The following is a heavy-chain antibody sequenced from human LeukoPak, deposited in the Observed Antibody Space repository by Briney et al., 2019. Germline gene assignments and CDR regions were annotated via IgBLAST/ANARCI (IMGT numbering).Heavy chain of an antibody. Sequence: SGGSMRLSCAASGFTFDDYAKIWVGQAPGKGLEGVSGISWNSGSIGYADSVKGRFTISRENAKNSLYLQMNSLRAEDTALYYFAKVTTVTAELYDAFDIWGQWTMVTVSS. J-gene: IGHJ3*02. CDR2: ISWNSGSI. CDR3: AKVTTVTAELYDAFDI. CDR1: GFTFDDYA. V-gene: IGHV3-9*01. D-gene: IGHD4-17*01.